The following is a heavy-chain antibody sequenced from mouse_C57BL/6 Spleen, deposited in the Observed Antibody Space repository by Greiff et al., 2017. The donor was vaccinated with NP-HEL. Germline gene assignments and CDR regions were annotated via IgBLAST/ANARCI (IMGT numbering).Heavy chain of an antibody. CDR3: ARGTYEAYFDY. J-gene: IGHJ2*01. CDR1: GYAFSSYW. D-gene: IGHD2-3*01. Sequence: LQQSGAELVKPGASVKISCKASGYAFSSYWMNWVKQRPGKGLEWIGQIYPGDGDTNYNGKFKGKATLTADKSSSTAYMQLSSLTSEDSAVYFCARGTYEAYFDYWGQGTTLTVSS. V-gene: IGHV1-80*01. CDR2: IYPGDGDT.